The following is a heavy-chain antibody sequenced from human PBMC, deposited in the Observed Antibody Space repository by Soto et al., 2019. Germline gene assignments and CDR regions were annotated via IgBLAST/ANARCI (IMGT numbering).Heavy chain of an antibody. Sequence: PGGSLRLSCAASGFTFSNAWMSWVRQAPGKGLEWVGRIKSKTDGSNKYYADSVKGRFTISRDNSKNTLYLQMYSLRAEDTAVYYCARDQDYYDILTGYIDYWGQGTLVTVSS. CDR2: IKSKTDGSNK. D-gene: IGHD3-9*01. CDR3: ARDQDYYDILTGYIDY. V-gene: IGHV3-15*01. CDR1: GFTFSNAW. J-gene: IGHJ4*02.